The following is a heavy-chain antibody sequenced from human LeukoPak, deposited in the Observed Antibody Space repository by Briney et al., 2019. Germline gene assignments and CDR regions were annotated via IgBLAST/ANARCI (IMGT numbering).Heavy chain of an antibody. D-gene: IGHD1-26*01. Sequence: ASDKVSCKGFGDTFSTFSISWVRQAPGQGLEWMGRIIPINGIVNYAQKFQGRVTITADKSTSTAFMEMSTLTSDDTAIYYCARRPGRGWGQGTLATVSS. CDR2: IIPINGIV. CDR3: ARRPGRG. J-gene: IGHJ4*02. V-gene: IGHV1-69*02. CDR1: GDTFSTFS.